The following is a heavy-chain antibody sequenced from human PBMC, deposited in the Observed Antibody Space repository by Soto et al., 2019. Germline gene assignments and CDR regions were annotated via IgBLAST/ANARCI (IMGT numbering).Heavy chain of an antibody. CDR1: GFTFSSYW. CDR2: IKQDGSEK. J-gene: IGHJ6*03. CDR3: ARTTVTPLSWTYYMDV. V-gene: IGHV3-7*01. D-gene: IGHD4-17*01. Sequence: EVQLVESGGGLVQPGGSLRLSCAASGFTFSSYWMSWVRQAPGKGLEWVANIKQDGSEKYYVDSVKGRFTISRDNAKNSLYLQMNSLRAEDTAVYYCARTTVTPLSWTYYMDVWGKGTTVTVSS.